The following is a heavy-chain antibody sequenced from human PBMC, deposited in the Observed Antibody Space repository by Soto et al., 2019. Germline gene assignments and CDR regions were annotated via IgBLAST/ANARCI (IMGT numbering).Heavy chain of an antibody. J-gene: IGHJ4*02. D-gene: IGHD2-15*01. CDR1: GFTFDDYA. CDR3: AKTLSGVVAALNFDY. Sequence: GGSLRLSCAASGFTFDDYAMHWVRQAPGKGLEWVSGISWNSGSIGYADSVKGRFTISRDNAKNSLYLQMNSLRAEDTALYYCAKTLSGVVAALNFDYWGQGTLVTVSS. CDR2: ISWNSGSI. V-gene: IGHV3-9*01.